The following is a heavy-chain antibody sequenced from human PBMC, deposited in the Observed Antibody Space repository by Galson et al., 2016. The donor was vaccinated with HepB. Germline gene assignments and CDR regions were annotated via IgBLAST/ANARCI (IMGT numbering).Heavy chain of an antibody. CDR2: ISAWNGNT. J-gene: IGHJ4*02. V-gene: IGHV1-18*01. Sequence: SVKVSCKASGYNFSSCGISWVRQAPGQGLEWMGWISAWNGNTNYAEKFQDRLTLTTETSTTTAYMELRSLTSDDTAVYYCARDNSMLRGEYYLDYWGQGTLVTVSS. CDR3: ARDNSMLRGEYYLDY. D-gene: IGHD3-10*01. CDR1: GYNFSSCG.